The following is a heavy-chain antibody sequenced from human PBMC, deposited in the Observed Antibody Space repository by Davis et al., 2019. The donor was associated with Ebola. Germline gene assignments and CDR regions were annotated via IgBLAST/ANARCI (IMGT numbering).Heavy chain of an antibody. V-gene: IGHV3-74*01. Sequence: GESLKISCAASGFTFSSYWMHWVRQAPGKGLVWVSRTNNDGTSTSYADSVKGRFTISRDNSKNTLYLQMNSLRPEDTAVYYCARDSDDYSFDYWGQGTLVTVSS. D-gene: IGHD4-11*01. CDR3: ARDSDDYSFDY. J-gene: IGHJ4*02. CDR2: TNNDGTST. CDR1: GFTFSSYW.